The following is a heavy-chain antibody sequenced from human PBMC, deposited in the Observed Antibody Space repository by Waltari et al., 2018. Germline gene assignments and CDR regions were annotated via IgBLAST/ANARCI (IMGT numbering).Heavy chain of an antibody. CDR3: ARDRMIVWFDP. CDR2: IYTSGST. CDR1: GGSISSGSYY. D-gene: IGHD3-22*01. J-gene: IGHJ5*02. Sequence: QVQLQESGPGLVKPSQTLSLTCTVSGGSISSGSYYWRWIRQPAGKGLEWIGRIYTSGSTNYNPSLKSRVTISVDTSKNQFSLKLSSVTAADTAVYYCARDRMIVWFDPWGQGTLVTVSS. V-gene: IGHV4-61*02.